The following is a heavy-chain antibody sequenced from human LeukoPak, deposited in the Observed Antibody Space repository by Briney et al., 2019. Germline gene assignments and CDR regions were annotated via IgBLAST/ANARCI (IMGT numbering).Heavy chain of an antibody. V-gene: IGHV4-4*09. CDR3: ARHLTGSSVCIEY. Sequence: SETLSLTCTVSDGSISNYYWSWIRQPPGKGLEWIGYIYTSGSTNYNPSLKSRVAISVDTSKNQFSLKLSSVTAADTAVYYCARHLTGSSVCIEYWGQGTLVTVSS. J-gene: IGHJ4*02. CDR2: IYTSGST. CDR1: DGSISNYY. D-gene: IGHD2-8*02.